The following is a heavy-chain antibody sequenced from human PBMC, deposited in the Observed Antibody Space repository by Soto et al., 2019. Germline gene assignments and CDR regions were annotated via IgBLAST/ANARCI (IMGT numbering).Heavy chain of an antibody. Sequence: EVQLLESGGGLVQPGGSLRLSCAASGFTFSSYAMSWVRQAPGKGLAWVSAISGSGGSTYYADSVKGRFTISRDNYKKTLYLQMTSMRAEETAVYYCAKEGAGYCTNGVCYTRGPDYDGMDVWGQGTTVTVSS. D-gene: IGHD2-8*01. J-gene: IGHJ6*02. CDR1: GFTFSSYA. CDR3: AKEGAGYCTNGVCYTRGPDYDGMDV. CDR2: ISGSGGST. V-gene: IGHV3-23*01.